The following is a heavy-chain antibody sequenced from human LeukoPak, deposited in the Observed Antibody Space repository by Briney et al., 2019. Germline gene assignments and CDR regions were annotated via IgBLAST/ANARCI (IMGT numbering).Heavy chain of an antibody. J-gene: IGHJ6*03. CDR3: ARDFRGGTTGILYYYYYMDV. D-gene: IGHD1-1*01. CDR1: GGSFSGYY. Sequence: SEALSLTCAVYGGSFSGYYWNWIRQPPGKGLEWIGEINHSGSTNYNSSLKSRVTISVDTSKNQFSLKLSSVTAADTAVYYCARDFRGGTTGILYYYYYMDVWGKGTTVTVSS. V-gene: IGHV4-34*01. CDR2: INHSGST.